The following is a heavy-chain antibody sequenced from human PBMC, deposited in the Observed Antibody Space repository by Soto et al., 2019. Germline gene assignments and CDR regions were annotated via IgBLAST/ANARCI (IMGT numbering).Heavy chain of an antibody. CDR3: AKDINAWPNDASDI. CDR2: IRGSGDGT. D-gene: IGHD2-2*01. V-gene: IGHV3-23*01. Sequence: EVQLLESGGGLVQPGGSLRLSCAASGFTVSSYAMSRVRQAPGKGLEWVSAIRGSGDGTYYADSVKGRFTISRDNSKNTLYLQMNRLRVEDTAVYYCAKDINAWPNDASDIWGQGTMVTVSS. J-gene: IGHJ3*02. CDR1: GFTVSSYA.